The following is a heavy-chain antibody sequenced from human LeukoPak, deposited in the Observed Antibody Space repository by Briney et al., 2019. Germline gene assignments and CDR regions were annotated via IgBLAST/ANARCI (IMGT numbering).Heavy chain of an antibody. J-gene: IGHJ4*02. CDR2: ISSSSSTI. Sequence: PGGSLRLSCAASGFTFNSYSMNWVRQAPGKGLEWISDISSSSSTIYYADSVEGRFTISRDNAKNSLYLQMDSLRAEDTAVYYCVRDRGPYYFDSSGSYYFDLWGQGTVVTVSS. D-gene: IGHD3-22*01. CDR3: VRDRGPYYFDSSGSYYFDL. V-gene: IGHV3-48*04. CDR1: GFTFNSYS.